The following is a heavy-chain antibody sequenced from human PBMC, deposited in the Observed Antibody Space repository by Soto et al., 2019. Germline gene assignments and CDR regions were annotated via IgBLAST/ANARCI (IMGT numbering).Heavy chain of an antibody. CDR3: ACLRGKRGSPIDY. CDR2: ISYSGNT. V-gene: IGHV4-59*01. Sequence: SETLSLTXIISGDSTSNYYWSWIRQSPGKGLEWIGYISYSGNTNYNPSLKSRVTISVDTSKDQLSLKVTSVTAADTAMYYCACLRGKRGSPIDYWGQGTQVTVSS. D-gene: IGHD2-15*01. CDR1: GDSTSNYY. J-gene: IGHJ4*02.